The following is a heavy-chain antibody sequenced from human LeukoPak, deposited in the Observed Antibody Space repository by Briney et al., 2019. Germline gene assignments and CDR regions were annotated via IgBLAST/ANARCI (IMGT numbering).Heavy chain of an antibody. J-gene: IGHJ4*02. Sequence: GGSLRLSCAASGFTFSSYWMSWVRQAPGKGLEWVANIKQDGSVKYYVDSVKGRFTISRDNAKNSLYLQMNSLRAEDTAVYYCSATRSHFDYWGQGTLVTVSS. CDR2: IKQDGSVK. CDR3: SATRSHFDY. D-gene: IGHD1-14*01. CDR1: GFTFSSYW. V-gene: IGHV3-7*01.